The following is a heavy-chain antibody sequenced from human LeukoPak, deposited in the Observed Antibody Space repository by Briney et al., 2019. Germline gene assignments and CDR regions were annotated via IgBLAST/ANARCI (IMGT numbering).Heavy chain of an antibody. CDR3: ARVSGLNNFDY. CDR1: VGPSRDYF. D-gene: IGHD1/OR15-1a*01. Sequence: SETLSLTCAFKVGPSRDYFGGWIRQPPGKGLEWIGDVIHVGTTNSNPSLKSRVTISLDTSKNQFSLKLTSVTAADTAVYYCARVSGLNNFDYWGQGTLVTVSS. J-gene: IGHJ4*02. V-gene: IGHV4-34*12. CDR2: VIHVGTT.